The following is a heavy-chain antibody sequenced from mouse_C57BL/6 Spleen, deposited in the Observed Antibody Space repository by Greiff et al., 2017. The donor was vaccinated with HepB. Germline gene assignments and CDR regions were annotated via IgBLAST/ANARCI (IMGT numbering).Heavy chain of an antibody. V-gene: IGHV1-22*01. CDR1: GYTFTDYN. D-gene: IGHD1-1*01. J-gene: IGHJ2*01. Sequence: VQLKESGPELVKPGASVKMSCKASGYTFTDYNMHWVKQSHGKSLEWIGYINPNNGGTSYNQKFKGKATLTVNKSSSTAYMELRSLTSEDSAVYYCARWPDYYGSSPDYWGQGTTLTVSS. CDR3: ARWPDYYGSSPDY. CDR2: INPNNGGT.